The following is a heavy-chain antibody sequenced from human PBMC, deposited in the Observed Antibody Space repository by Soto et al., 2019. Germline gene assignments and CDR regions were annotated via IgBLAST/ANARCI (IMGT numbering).Heavy chain of an antibody. CDR3: ARDMSGGTYNYYYGMDV. CDR2: ISSSSSTI. Sequence: PGGSLILSCAASGFTFSSYSMNWVRQAPGKGLEWVSYISSSSSTIYYADSVKGRFTISRDNSKNTLHLQMNSLRADDTAVYYCARDMSGGTYNYYYGMDVWGQGTTVTVSS. V-gene: IGHV3-48*01. CDR1: GFTFSSYS. D-gene: IGHD1-26*01. J-gene: IGHJ6*02.